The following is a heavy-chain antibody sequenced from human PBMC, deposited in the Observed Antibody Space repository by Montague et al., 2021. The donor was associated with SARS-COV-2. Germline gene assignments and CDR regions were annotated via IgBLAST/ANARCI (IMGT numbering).Heavy chain of an antibody. V-gene: IGHV3-21*01. CDR3: ARDAHYDSLTGYFGY. D-gene: IGHD3-9*01. CDR1: GFTFSSNS. J-gene: IGHJ4*02. Sequence: SLRLSCAASGFTFSSNSMNWVRQAPGEGLEWVSSISSSSSYIYYADSVKGRFTISRDNAKNSLYLQMNSLRAEDTAVYYCARDAHYDSLTGYFGYWGQGTLVTVSS. CDR2: ISSSSSYI.